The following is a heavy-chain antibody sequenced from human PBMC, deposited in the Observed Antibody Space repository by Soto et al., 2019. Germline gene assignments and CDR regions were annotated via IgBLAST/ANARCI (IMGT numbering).Heavy chain of an antibody. CDR3: ARQTMYYDFWSGPNWFDP. D-gene: IGHD3-3*01. J-gene: IGHJ5*02. Sequence: QLQLQESGPGLVKPSETLSLTCTVSGGSISSSRYYWGWIRQPPGKGLEWIGSMYYRGSTYYNPSLKSRVTISVDTSKNPFSLKLSSVTAADTAVYYCARQTMYYDFWSGPNWFDPWGQGTLVTVSS. CDR2: MYYRGST. V-gene: IGHV4-39*01. CDR1: GGSISSSRYY.